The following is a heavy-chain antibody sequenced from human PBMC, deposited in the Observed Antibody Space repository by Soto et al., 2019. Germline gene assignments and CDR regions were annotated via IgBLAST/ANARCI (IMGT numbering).Heavy chain of an antibody. CDR2: IYYSGST. CDR1: GGSISSSSYC. Sequence: SETLSLTCTVSGGSISSSSYCWGWIRQPPGKGLEWIGSIYYSGSTYYNPSLKSRITVTPDTSKNQFSLHLNSVTPEDTAVYYCAREFPYYVSSDSYLDYWGQGALVTVSS. D-gene: IGHD3-16*01. V-gene: IGHV4-39*02. CDR3: AREFPYYVSSDSYLDY. J-gene: IGHJ4*02.